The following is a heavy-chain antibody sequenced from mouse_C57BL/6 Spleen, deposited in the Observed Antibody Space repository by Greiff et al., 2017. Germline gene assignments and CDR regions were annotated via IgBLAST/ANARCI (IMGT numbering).Heavy chain of an antibody. CDR3: ARIWLRDAMDY. CDR2: INPNYGTT. CDR1: GYSFTDYN. J-gene: IGHJ4*01. Sequence: VHVKQSGPELVKPGASVKISCKASGYSFTDYNMTWVKQSNGKSLEWIGVINPNYGTTSYNQKFKGKATLTVDQSSSTAYMQLNSLTSEDSAVYYCARIWLRDAMDYWGQGTSGTVSS. D-gene: IGHD2-2*01. V-gene: IGHV1-39*01.